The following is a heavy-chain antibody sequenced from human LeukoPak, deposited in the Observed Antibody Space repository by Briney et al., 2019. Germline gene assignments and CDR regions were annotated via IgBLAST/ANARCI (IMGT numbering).Heavy chain of an antibody. CDR3: ARDFAYYYDSSGYYSDY. CDR1: GFTFSSYS. CDR2: ISSSSSTI. J-gene: IGHJ4*02. D-gene: IGHD3-22*01. V-gene: IGHV3-48*01. Sequence: PGGSLRLSCAASGFTFSSYSMNWVRQAPGKGLEWVSHISSSSSTIYYADSVKGRFTISRDNAKNSLYLQMNSLRAEDTAVYYCARDFAYYYDSSGYYSDYWGQGTMVTVSS.